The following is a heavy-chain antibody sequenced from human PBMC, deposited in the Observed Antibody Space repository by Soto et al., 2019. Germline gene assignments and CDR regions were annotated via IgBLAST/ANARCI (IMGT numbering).Heavy chain of an antibody. Sequence: PSETLSLTCTVSGGSISSYYWSWIRQPPGKGLEWIGYIYYSGSTNYNPSLKSRVTISVDTSKNQFSLKLSSVTAADTAVYYCARSPAAGTGSTVFDYWGQGTLVTVSS. CDR3: ARSPAAGTGSTVFDY. V-gene: IGHV4-59*01. D-gene: IGHD3-10*01. J-gene: IGHJ4*02. CDR2: IYYSGST. CDR1: GGSISSYY.